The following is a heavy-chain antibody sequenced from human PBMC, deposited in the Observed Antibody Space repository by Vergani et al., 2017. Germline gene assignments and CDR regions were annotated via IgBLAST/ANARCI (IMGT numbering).Heavy chain of an antibody. Sequence: EVQLLESGGGLVKPGGSLRLSCAASGFTFSSYSMNWVRQAPGKGLEWVSYISSSGSTIYYADSVKGRFTISRDNAKNSLYLQMNSLRAEDTAVYYCARGSYCSSTSCYYYFDYWGQGTLVTVSS. V-gene: IGHV3-21*05. J-gene: IGHJ4*02. CDR2: ISSSGSTI. D-gene: IGHD2-2*01. CDR3: ARGSYCSSTSCYYYFDY. CDR1: GFTFSSYS.